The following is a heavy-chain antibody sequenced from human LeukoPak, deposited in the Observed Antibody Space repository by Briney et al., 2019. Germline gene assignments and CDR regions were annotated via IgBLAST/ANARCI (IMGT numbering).Heavy chain of an antibody. CDR1: GHTFTSYY. J-gene: IGHJ6*03. D-gene: IGHD6-6*01. CDR2: INPSGGST. CDR3: ARAGYSSSSERGYYYYYMDV. V-gene: IGHV1-46*01. Sequence: ASVKVSCKASGHTFTSYYMHWVRQAPGQGLEWMGIINPSGGSTSYAQKFQGRVTMTRDTSTSTVYMELSSLRSEDTAVYYCARAGYSSSSERGYYYYYMDVWGKGTTVTVSS.